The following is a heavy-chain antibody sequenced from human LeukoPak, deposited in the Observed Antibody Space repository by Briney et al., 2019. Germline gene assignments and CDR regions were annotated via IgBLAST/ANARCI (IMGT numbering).Heavy chain of an antibody. CDR1: GFTFSSYS. CDR2: IRSSSSYI. V-gene: IGHV3-21*01. D-gene: IGHD5-18*01. Sequence: GGTLRLSCAASGFTFSSYSMNWVRQAPGKGLEWVSSIRSSSSYIYYADSVQGRFTISRDNAKNSLYLQMNSLRAEDTAVYYCARADWDTAMIDYWGQGTLVTVSS. CDR3: ARADWDTAMIDY. J-gene: IGHJ4*02.